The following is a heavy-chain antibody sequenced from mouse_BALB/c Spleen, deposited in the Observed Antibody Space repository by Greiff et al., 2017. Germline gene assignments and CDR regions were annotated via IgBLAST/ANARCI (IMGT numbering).Heavy chain of an antibody. Sequence: QVQLQQPGAELVKPGASVKMSCKASGYTFTSYNMHWVKQTPGQGLEWIGAIYPGNGDTSYNQKFKGKATLTADKSSSTAYMQLSSLTSEDSAVYYCARGYDYGRGYAMDYWGQGTSVTVSS. CDR2: IYPGNGDT. D-gene: IGHD2-4*01. CDR3: ARGYDYGRGYAMDY. V-gene: IGHV1-12*01. J-gene: IGHJ4*01. CDR1: GYTFTSYN.